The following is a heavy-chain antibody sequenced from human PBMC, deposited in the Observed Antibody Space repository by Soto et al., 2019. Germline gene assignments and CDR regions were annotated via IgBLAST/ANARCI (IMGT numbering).Heavy chain of an antibody. CDR2: IYYTGSN. D-gene: IGHD6-6*01. CDR3: AREFSNSPEAFDS. Sequence: QVHLQESGPGQVKPSETLSLICTVSGGSVNSDNFYWSWIRQPPGGGLEWIGYIYYTGSNNYNPSLPRRVTISIGTSRNQFSLKLSSVTAADTAVYYCAREFSNSPEAFDSWRQGSLVTVSS. J-gene: IGHJ4*02. V-gene: IGHV4-61*01. CDR1: GGSVNSDNFY.